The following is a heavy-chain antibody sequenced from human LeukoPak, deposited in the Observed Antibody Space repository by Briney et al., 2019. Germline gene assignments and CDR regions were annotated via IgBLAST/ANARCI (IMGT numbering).Heavy chain of an antibody. CDR1: GFTFSFYA. D-gene: IGHD1-26*01. CDR2: INGSGDRT. CDR3: VSQTYSGSDRYYFDY. Sequence: PGGSLRLSCATSGFTFSFYAMSWVRQAPGKGLEWVSIINGSGDRTYYADSVKGRFTVSRDNSENTLYMQIKSLRAEDTAVYYCVSQTYSGSDRYYFDYWGQGTLVTVSS. V-gene: IGHV3-23*01. J-gene: IGHJ4*02.